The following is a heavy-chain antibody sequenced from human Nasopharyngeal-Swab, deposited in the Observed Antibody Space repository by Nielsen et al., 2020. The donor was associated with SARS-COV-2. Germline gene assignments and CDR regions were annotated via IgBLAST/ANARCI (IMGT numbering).Heavy chain of an antibody. CDR3: TRLREWLGTATPELNYYGMDV. V-gene: IGHV3-73*01. CDR1: GFTFSGSA. CDR2: IRGEADSYAT. J-gene: IGHJ6*02. Sequence: GGSLRLSCEASGFTFSGSAMHWVRQASGKGLEWIGRIRGEADSYATAYAASVKGRFTISRSDSMAMSFLQMNSLKTEDTAVYYCTRLREWLGTATPELNYYGMDVWGRGTTVIVSS. D-gene: IGHD1/OR15-1a*01.